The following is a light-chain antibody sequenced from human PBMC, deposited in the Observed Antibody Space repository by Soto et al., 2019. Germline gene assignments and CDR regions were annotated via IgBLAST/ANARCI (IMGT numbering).Light chain of an antibody. V-gene: IGKV1-5*01. CDR2: YAS. Sequence: DIQMTQSPSTLYASVGDRVTIPCRASQTISTWLAWYQQKPGKAPKLLIFYASSLQSGVPSRFSGSGSGTDFTLTISSLQPEDFATYYCLQDYNYPRTFGGGTNVDIK. CDR1: QTISTW. CDR3: LQDYNYPRT. J-gene: IGKJ4*01.